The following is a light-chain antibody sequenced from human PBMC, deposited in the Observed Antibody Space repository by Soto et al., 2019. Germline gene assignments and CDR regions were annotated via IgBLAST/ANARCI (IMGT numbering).Light chain of an antibody. CDR2: GAS. CDR3: QQYGSSRWT. J-gene: IGKJ1*01. V-gene: IGKV3-20*01. CDR1: QSVSSSY. Sequence: EIVLTQSPATLSVSPGERATLSCRASQSVSSSYLAWYQQKPGQAPRLLIYGASSRATGIAARFSGSGSGTDFTLTISRLEPEDFAVYYCQQYGSSRWTFGQGTKVDI.